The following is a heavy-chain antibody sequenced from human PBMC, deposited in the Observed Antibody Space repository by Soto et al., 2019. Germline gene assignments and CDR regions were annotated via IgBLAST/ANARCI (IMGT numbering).Heavy chain of an antibody. J-gene: IGHJ4*02. Sequence: QVQLVQSWVEEKKPGASVKVSCKASGYTFTSYAMHWVRQAPGQRLEWMGWINAGNGNTKYSQKFQGRVTITRDTSASTADMELSSLRSEDTAVYYCARAWVVVTAPDYWGQGTLVTVSS. CDR2: INAGNGNT. CDR3: ARAWVVVTAPDY. CDR1: GYTFTSYA. V-gene: IGHV1-3*05. D-gene: IGHD2-21*02.